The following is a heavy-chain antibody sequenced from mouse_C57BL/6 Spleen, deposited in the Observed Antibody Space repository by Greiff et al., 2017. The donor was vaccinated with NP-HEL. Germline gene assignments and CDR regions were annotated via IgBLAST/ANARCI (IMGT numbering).Heavy chain of an antibody. CDR2: INPNNGGT. D-gene: IGHD1-1*01. J-gene: IGHJ1*03. CDR3: AVITTVVAHWYFDV. Sequence: EVQLQQSGPELVKPGASVKIPCKASGYTFTDYNMDWVKQSHGKSLEWIGDINPNNGGTIYNQKFKGKATLTVDKSSSTAYMELRSLTSEDTAVYYGAVITTVVAHWYFDVWGTGTTVTVSS. CDR1: GYTFTDYN. V-gene: IGHV1-18*01.